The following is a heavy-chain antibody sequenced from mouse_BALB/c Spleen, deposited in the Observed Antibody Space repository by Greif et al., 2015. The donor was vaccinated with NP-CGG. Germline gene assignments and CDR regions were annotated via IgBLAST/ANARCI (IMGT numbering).Heavy chain of an antibody. Sequence: VQLQQSGAELVMPGALVKLSCKASGFNIKEYYMHWVKQRPEQGLEWIGWIDPENGNTIYDPKFQGKASITADTSSNTAYLQLSSLTSEDTAVYYCARDFDYWGQGTTLTVSS. CDR3: ARDFDY. V-gene: IGHV14-1*02. CDR1: GFNIKEYY. J-gene: IGHJ2*01. CDR2: IDPENGNT.